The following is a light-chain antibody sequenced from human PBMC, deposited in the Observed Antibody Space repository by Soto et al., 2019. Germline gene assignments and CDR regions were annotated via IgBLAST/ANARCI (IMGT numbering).Light chain of an antibody. Sequence: QAVVTQPPSVSGAPGQRVTISCTGSSSNIGAGYEVHWYQQLPGTAPKLLIYGNTNRPSGVPDRFSGSKSGTSASLAITGVQAEDEADYYCQSYDSSLSGYVFGTGTKVTVL. CDR2: GNT. J-gene: IGLJ1*01. CDR3: QSYDSSLSGYV. CDR1: SSNIGAGYE. V-gene: IGLV1-40*01.